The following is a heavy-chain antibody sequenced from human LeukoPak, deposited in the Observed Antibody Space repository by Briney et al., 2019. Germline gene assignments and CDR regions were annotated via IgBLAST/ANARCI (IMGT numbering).Heavy chain of an antibody. D-gene: IGHD5-12*01. Sequence: SQTLSLTCTVSGGSISSGDYYWSWIRQPPGKGLEWIGYIYYSGSTYYNPSLKSRVTISVDTSKNQFSLKLSSVTAADTAVYYCAREGLVATDSEIEGGDFDYWGQGTLVTVSS. V-gene: IGHV4-30-4*01. CDR1: GGSISSGDYY. J-gene: IGHJ4*02. CDR2: IYYSGST. CDR3: AREGLVATDSEIEGGDFDY.